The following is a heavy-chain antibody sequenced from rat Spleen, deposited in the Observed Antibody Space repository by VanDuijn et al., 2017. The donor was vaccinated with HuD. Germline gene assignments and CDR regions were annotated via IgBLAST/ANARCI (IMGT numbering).Heavy chain of an antibody. J-gene: IGHJ3*01. V-gene: IGHV3-3*01. Sequence: EVQLQESGPGLVQPSQSLSLTCSVTGYSITSNYWGWIRKFPGNKLEWMGYINSAGNTNYNPSLKSRISITRDTSKNQFFLQVNSVSTEDTATYYCARSDGTHYYLPFAYWGQGTLVTVSS. D-gene: IGHD1-12*02. CDR3: ARSDGTHYYLPFAY. CDR2: INSAGNT. CDR1: GYSITSNY.